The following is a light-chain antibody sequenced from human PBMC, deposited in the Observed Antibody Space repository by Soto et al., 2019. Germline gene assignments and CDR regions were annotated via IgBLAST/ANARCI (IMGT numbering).Light chain of an antibody. CDR2: GAS. CDR1: QSVSSRY. V-gene: IGKV3-20*01. Sequence: EIVLTQSPGTLSLSPGERATLSCRASQSVSSRYVAWYQQKPGQSPRLLIEGASSRATGIPERFSGSASGTDVTLNISRLEPEELALYYCQHYGSSPRTFGQGTKAEIK. J-gene: IGKJ1*01. CDR3: QHYGSSPRT.